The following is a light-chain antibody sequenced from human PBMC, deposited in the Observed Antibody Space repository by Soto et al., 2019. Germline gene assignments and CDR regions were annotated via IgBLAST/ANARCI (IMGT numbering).Light chain of an antibody. Sequence: DIQMTQSPSSLSASVGDRVTMTCRARQSISSYLNWYQQKPGKAPKLLIYAASSLQSGGPSRFSGSGSGTDFTLTISSLQPEDFATYYCQQSYSTPMYTFGQGTKVDIK. V-gene: IGKV1-39*01. CDR1: QSISSY. J-gene: IGKJ2*01. CDR3: QQSYSTPMYT. CDR2: AAS.